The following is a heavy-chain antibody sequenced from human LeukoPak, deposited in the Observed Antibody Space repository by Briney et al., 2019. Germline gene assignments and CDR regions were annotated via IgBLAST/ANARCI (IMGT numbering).Heavy chain of an antibody. CDR3: AGSRDGYNLRGLYYFDY. D-gene: IGHD5-24*01. V-gene: IGHV1-69*05. CDR1: GGTFSSYA. CDR2: IIPIFGTA. J-gene: IGHJ4*02. Sequence: SVKVSCKASGGTFSSYAISWVRQAPGQGLEWIGRIIPIFGTANYAQKLQGRVTITTDESTSTAYMELSSLRSEDTAVYYCAGSRDGYNLRGLYYFDYWGQGTLVTVSS.